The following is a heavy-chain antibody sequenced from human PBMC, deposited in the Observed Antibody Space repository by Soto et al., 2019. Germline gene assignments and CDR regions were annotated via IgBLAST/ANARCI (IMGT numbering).Heavy chain of an antibody. CDR3: ARLDPPDDYFDY. J-gene: IGHJ4*02. Sequence: EVQLVESGGGLVQPGGSLRLSCAASGITFSTHWMSWVRQAPGKGLEWVANIKQGGTEEYYVDSVKGRFTISRDDAKNSLYLQMDSLRADATAVSYCARLDPPDDYFDYWGQGTLVTVSS. CDR1: GITFSTHW. CDR2: IKQGGTEE. V-gene: IGHV3-7*03. D-gene: IGHD1-1*01.